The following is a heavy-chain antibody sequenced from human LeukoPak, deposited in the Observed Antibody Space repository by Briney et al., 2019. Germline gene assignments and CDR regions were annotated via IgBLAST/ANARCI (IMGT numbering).Heavy chain of an antibody. V-gene: IGHV3-53*01. CDR1: GFTFSNNY. CDR2: IYVGGTT. J-gene: IGHJ6*02. CDR3: ARDVRNYYGLDV. D-gene: IGHD1-14*01. Sequence: GGSLRLSCAVSGFTFSNNYMSWVRQAPGKGLEWVSVIYVGGTTYYADSVKGRFSISRDNSKNTLHLQMNSLRAEDTAVYFCARDVRNYYGLDVWGQGTTVTVSS.